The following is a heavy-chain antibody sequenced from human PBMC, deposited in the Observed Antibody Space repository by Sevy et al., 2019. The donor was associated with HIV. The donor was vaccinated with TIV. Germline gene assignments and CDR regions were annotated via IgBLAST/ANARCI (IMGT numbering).Heavy chain of an antibody. CDR3: ARLTTRPTSDLYGMDV. D-gene: IGHD4-17*01. Sequence: ASVKVSCKASGYTFSDYYIHWVRQAPGQGLEWMAWINPNDGVTHYAQRFQGGVTLTRDTSVSTAYTDLRGLRYDDTAIYYCARLTTRPTSDLYGMDVWGQGTPVTVSS. J-gene: IGHJ6*02. CDR2: INPNDGVT. V-gene: IGHV1-2*02. CDR1: GYTFSDYY.